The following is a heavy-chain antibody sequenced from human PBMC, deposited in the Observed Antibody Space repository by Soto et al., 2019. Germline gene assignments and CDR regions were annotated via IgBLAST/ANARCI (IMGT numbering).Heavy chain of an antibody. J-gene: IGHJ6*02. CDR2: INPSGAST. CDR1: GYNFTNYY. CDR3: ARGITLIRGVMDV. V-gene: IGHV1-46*03. Sequence: QVQLVQSGAEVKKPGASVKVSCKASGYNFTNYYIHWVRQAPGQGLEWMGIINPSGASTSDAQKSKGRVXXTXDXXTSTVYMELSSLRSEDTAVYYCARGITLIRGVMDVWGQGTTVTVSS. D-gene: IGHD3-10*01.